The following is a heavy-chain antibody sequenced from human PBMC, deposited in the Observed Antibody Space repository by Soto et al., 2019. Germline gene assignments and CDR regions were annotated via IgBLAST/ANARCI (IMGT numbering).Heavy chain of an antibody. CDR3: TSLLITGDDAFDI. CDR2: IRSKANSYAT. V-gene: IGHV3-73*01. CDR1: GFTFSGSA. Sequence: GGSLRLSCAASGFTFSGSAMHWVRQASGKGLEWVGRIRSKANSYATAYAASVKGRFTISRDDSKNTAYLQMNSLKTEDTAVYYCTSLLITGDDAFDIWGQGTMVTVSS. J-gene: IGHJ3*02. D-gene: IGHD7-27*01.